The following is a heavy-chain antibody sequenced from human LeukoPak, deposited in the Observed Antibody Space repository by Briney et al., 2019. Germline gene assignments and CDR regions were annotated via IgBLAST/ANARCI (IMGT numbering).Heavy chain of an antibody. J-gene: IGHJ4*02. D-gene: IGHD3-3*01. CDR3: ATSSYDFWSGTPRSPDY. CDR2: SNPNSGGT. V-gene: IGHV1-2*02. CDR1: GYTFTGYY. Sequence: ASVKVSCKASGYTFTGYYMHWVRQAPGQGLGWGGWSNPNSGGTNYAQKFQRRVTMTRDTSISTAYMELSRLRSDDTAVYYCATSSYDFWSGTPRSPDYWGQGTLVTVSS.